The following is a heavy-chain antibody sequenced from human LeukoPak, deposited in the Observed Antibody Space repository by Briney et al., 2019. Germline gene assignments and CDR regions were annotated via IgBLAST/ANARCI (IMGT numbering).Heavy chain of an antibody. V-gene: IGHV3-48*04. Sequence: TGGSLRLSCAASGFTFSSYSMNWVRQAPGKGLEWVSYISSSSSTIYYADSVKGRFTISRDNAKNSLYLQMNTLRAEDTAVYYCVRDGSFGLDFWGQGTLVTVSS. CDR3: VRDGSFGLDF. D-gene: IGHD1-26*01. CDR1: GFTFSSYS. CDR2: ISSSSSTI. J-gene: IGHJ4*02.